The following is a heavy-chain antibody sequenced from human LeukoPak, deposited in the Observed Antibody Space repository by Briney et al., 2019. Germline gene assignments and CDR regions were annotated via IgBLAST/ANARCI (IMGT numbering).Heavy chain of an antibody. J-gene: IGHJ4*02. CDR2: ISSTGGDI. V-gene: IGHV3-48*03. Sequence: PGGSLRLSCAGSGFIFSNYEMNWVRQAPGKGLEWVSYISSTGGDIYSADSVKGRFTISRDNAEKSVYLQMNSLRAEDTAVYYCARDLPTGTYRAYFDNWGQGTLVTVSS. CDR1: GFIFSNYE. D-gene: IGHD1-26*01. CDR3: ARDLPTGTYRAYFDN.